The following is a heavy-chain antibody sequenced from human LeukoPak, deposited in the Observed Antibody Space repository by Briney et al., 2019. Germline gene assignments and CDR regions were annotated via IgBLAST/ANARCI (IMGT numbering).Heavy chain of an antibody. CDR2: IWHDGSVE. D-gene: IGHD3-16*01. CDR3: AKEGDQFRGYLDA. Sequence: QPGRTLRLSCAASGFLFSRLGVQWGRQAPGEGREWVAMIWHDGSVEEYADSVKGRFTISRDNSQNTRYLQMNSLRDADTAVYYCAKEGDQFRGYLDAWGKGTTVTVSS. J-gene: IGHJ6*03. CDR1: GFLFSRLG. V-gene: IGHV3-33*06.